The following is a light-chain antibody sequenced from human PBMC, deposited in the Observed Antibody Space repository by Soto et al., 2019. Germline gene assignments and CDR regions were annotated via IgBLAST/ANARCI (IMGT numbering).Light chain of an antibody. V-gene: IGLV1-44*01. J-gene: IGLJ3*02. CDR3: APWDDSLNGPV. CDR1: SSNIGSNT. CDR2: SNN. Sequence: QSVLTQPPSASGTPGQRVTISCCGSSSNIGSNTVNWYQHLPGTAPKLLIYSNNQRPSGVPDRFSGSKSGTSASLAISGLQSEDEADYYCAPWDDSLNGPVFGGGTKLTVL.